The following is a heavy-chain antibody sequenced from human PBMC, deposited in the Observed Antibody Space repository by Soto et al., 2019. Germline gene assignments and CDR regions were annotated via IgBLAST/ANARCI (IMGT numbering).Heavy chain of an antibody. CDR2: INPSGGST. J-gene: IGHJ6*04. Sequence: SVKVSCKASGYTFTSYYMHWVRQAPGQGLEWMGIINPSGGSTSYAQKFQGRVTMTRDTSTSTVYMELSSLRSEDTAVYYCARYRVMPVAGTTYFYNVMAVWGKGTTVTVS. V-gene: IGHV1-46*01. CDR1: GYTFTSYY. D-gene: IGHD3-16*01. CDR3: ARYRVMPVAGTTYFYNVMAV.